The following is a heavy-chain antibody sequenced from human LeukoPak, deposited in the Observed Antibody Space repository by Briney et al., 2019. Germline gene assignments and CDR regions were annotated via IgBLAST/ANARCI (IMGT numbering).Heavy chain of an antibody. D-gene: IGHD2-2*01. CDR3: ARGDLVVPAGYYYYYMDV. CDR1: GGSISSYY. V-gene: IGHV4-59*01. Sequence: SETLSLTCTVSGGSISSYYWSWIRQPPGKGLEWIGYIYYSGSTNYNPSLKSRVTISVDTSKNQFSLTLSSVTAADTAVYYCARGDLVVPAGYYYYYMDVWGKGTTVTVSS. J-gene: IGHJ6*03. CDR2: IYYSGST.